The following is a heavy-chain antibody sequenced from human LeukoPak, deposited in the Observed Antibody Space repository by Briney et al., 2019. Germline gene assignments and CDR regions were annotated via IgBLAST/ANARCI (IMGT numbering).Heavy chain of an antibody. D-gene: IGHD5-12*01. CDR1: GGTFGSHV. J-gene: IGHJ6*03. CDR2: IHPISGTA. Sequence: GASVKVSCKASGGTFGSHVITWVRQAPGQGLEWMGGIHPISGTANYAQKFQGRLTITTDESTSTAYMDLSSLKSEDTAVYYCARTAWLRAYYYYYLDLWGKGTTVTVSS. V-gene: IGHV1-69*05. CDR3: ARTAWLRAYYYYYLDL.